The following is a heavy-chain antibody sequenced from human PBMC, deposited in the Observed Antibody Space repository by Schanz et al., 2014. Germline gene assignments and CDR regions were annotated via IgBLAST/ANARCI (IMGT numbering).Heavy chain of an antibody. CDR2: ISPYNGNT. Sequence: QVQLVQSEAAVKKPGASVKVSCKASGYFFSSYGISWVRQAPGQGLEWMGWISPYNGNTKYAEKLEYRVTMTTDISTSTAYMQLRSLTSDDTAVYYCARVVRSDYLSELDFWGQGTQVIVSS. D-gene: IGHD4-17*01. V-gene: IGHV1-18*01. CDR3: ARVVRSDYLSELDF. J-gene: IGHJ4*02. CDR1: GYFFSSYG.